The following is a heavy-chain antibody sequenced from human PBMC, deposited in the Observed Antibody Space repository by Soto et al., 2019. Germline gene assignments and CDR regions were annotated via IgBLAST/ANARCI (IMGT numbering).Heavy chain of an antibody. D-gene: IGHD2-21*02. V-gene: IGHV3-23*01. CDR2: SSDRRTGNT. J-gene: IGHJ4*02. Sequence: GGSLRLSCAASGFTFGSYTLNWVRRAPGKGLEWVATSSDRRTGNTHYSDSVRGRFTLSRDYSRNILFLQMDSLRADDTALYYCTTWLTAHFDYWGRGTQVTVSS. CDR3: TTWLTAHFDY. CDR1: GFTFGSYT.